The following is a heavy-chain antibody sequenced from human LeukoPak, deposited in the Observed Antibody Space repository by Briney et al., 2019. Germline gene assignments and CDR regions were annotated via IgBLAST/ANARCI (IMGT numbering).Heavy chain of an antibody. CDR3: ARGRAWYMDY. J-gene: IGHJ4*02. CDR1: GESLNSYY. V-gene: IGHV4-34*01. Sequence: SETLSLTCAVYGESLNSYYWSWVRQPPGKGLEWIGEINHSGSTNYNPSLKSRVTISVDTSKNQFSLKLSSVTAADTAVYYCARGRAWYMDYWGQGTLVTVSS. D-gene: IGHD6-19*01. CDR2: INHSGST.